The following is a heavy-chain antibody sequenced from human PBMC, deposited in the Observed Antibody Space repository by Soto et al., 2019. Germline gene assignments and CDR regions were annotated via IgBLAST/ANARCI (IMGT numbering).Heavy chain of an antibody. CDR3: ASEAAYDSSGHGAFDI. Sequence: PGGSLRLSCAASGFTFSSYSMNWVRQAPGKGLGWVSYISSSSSTIYYADSVKGRFTISRDNAKNSLYLQMNSLRDEDTAVYYCASEAAYDSSGHGAFDIWGQGTMVTVSS. CDR2: ISSSSSTI. J-gene: IGHJ3*02. D-gene: IGHD3-22*01. V-gene: IGHV3-48*02. CDR1: GFTFSSYS.